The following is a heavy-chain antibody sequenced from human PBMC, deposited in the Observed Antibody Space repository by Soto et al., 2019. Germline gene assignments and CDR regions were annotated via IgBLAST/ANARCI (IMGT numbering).Heavy chain of an antibody. V-gene: IGHV4-59*01. CDR2: IYYSGST. J-gene: IGHJ5*02. CDR3: AREGNLGRWIQPLDP. CDR1: GGSISSYY. D-gene: IGHD2-2*03. Sequence: SETLSLTCTVSGGSISSYYWSWIRQPPGKGLEWIGYIYYSGSTNYNPSLKSRVTMSVDTSKNHFSLKLISVTTADTAVYFCAREGNLGRWIQPLDPWAREPLSTVSP.